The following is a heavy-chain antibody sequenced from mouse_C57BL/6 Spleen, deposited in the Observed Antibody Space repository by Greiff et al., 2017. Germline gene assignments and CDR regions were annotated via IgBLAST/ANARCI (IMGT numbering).Heavy chain of an antibody. V-gene: IGHV1-76*01. J-gene: IGHJ2*01. CDR3: ARWLLGYIDD. CDR2: IYPGSGNN. D-gene: IGHD2-3*01. CDR1: GYTFTDYY. Sequence: VQLQQSGAELVRPGASVKLSCKASGYTFTDYYINWVKQRPGQGLEWIARIYPGSGNNYYNGKFKGKATLTAEKSSSTAYMQLSRLTSEDSAVYFCARWLLGYIDDWGQGTTLTVSS.